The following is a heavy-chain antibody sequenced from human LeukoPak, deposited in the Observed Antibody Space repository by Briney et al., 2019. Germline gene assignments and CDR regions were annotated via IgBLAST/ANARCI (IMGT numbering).Heavy chain of an antibody. J-gene: IGHJ4*02. D-gene: IGHD4-17*01. CDR3: ASGAYGDYVLNY. CDR1: GFTVSSIL. Sequence: GGSLRLSCAASGFTVSSILMSWVRQAPGEGLEWVSVIYSAGNTYYADSVKGRFTISRDYSKNMLYLQMNSLRADDTAVYYCASGAYGDYVLNYWGRGTLVTVSS. V-gene: IGHV3-53*01. CDR2: IYSAGNT.